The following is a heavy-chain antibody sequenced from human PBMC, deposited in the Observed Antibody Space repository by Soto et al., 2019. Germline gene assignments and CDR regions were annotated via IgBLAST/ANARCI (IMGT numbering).Heavy chain of an antibody. J-gene: IGHJ4*02. V-gene: IGHV3-72*01. CDR3: ANDDSTGYNPSLDY. CDR1: GFIVSDYF. Sequence: GGSLRLSCAASGFIVSDYFIDWVRQAPGEGLEWVGRTRNKVRAYTTDYAASVKGRFTISRDHSNNSLYLQMDGLKTEDTAVYYCANDDSTGYNPSLDYWGQGSLVTVS. D-gene: IGHD3-22*01. CDR2: TRNKVRAYTT.